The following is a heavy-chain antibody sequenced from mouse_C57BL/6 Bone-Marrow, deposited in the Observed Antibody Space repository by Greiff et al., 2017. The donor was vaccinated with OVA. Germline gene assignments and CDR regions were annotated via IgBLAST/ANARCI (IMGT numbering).Heavy chain of an antibody. CDR1: GFTFSSYA. Sequence: VQLKESGGGLVKPGGSLKLSCEASGFTFSSYAMSWVSQTPEKRLEWVATISDGGSYTYYTDNVKGRFTISRDNAKNNLYLQMSHLKSEDTAMYYCARYTDYGHFDYWGQGTTLTVSS. CDR3: ARYTDYGHFDY. J-gene: IGHJ2*01. D-gene: IGHD2-4*01. V-gene: IGHV5-4*01. CDR2: ISDGGSYT.